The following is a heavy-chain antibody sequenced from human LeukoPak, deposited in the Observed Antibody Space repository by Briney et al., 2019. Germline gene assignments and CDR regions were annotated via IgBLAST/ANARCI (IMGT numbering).Heavy chain of an antibody. CDR3: ASANPYCSGGSCYRPYYYYYYYMDV. CDR1: GYSISSGYY. D-gene: IGHD2-15*01. V-gene: IGHV4-38-2*02. Sequence: PSETLSLTCTVSGYSISSGYYWGWIRQPPGKGLEWIGSIYHSGSTYYNPSLKSRVTISVDTSKNQFSLKLSSVTAADTAVYYCASANPYCSGGSCYRPYYYYYYYMDVWGKETTVTVSS. CDR2: IYHSGST. J-gene: IGHJ6*03.